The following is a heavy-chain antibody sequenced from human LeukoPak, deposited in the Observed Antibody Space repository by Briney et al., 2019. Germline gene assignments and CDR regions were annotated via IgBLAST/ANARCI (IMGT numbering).Heavy chain of an antibody. CDR2: FSGSGGST. CDR3: ARVHRDSSRSYYYYYYMDV. D-gene: IGHD3-22*01. CDR1: GFTFSSYA. J-gene: IGHJ6*03. V-gene: IGHV3-23*01. Sequence: GGSLRLSCAASGFTFSSYAMSWVRQAPGKGLECISGFSGSGGSTYYADSVKGRFTISRDNSKNTLYLQMNSLRAEDTAVYYCARVHRDSSRSYYYYYYMDVWGKGTTVTISS.